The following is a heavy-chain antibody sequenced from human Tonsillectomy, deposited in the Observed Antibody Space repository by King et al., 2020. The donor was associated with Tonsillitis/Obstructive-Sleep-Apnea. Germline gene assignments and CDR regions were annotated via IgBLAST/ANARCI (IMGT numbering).Heavy chain of an antibody. Sequence: QLQESGPGLVKPSETLSLTCTVSYGSISSYYWSWIRQPPGKGLEWIGDMYYSGSTNYNPSLKSRVTISVDTSKNQFSLKVSSVTAADTAVYFCARHGITYDYGHARHFAYWGQGTLVTVSS. D-gene: IGHD4-17*01. CDR2: MYYSGST. J-gene: IGHJ4*02. CDR1: YGSISSYY. V-gene: IGHV4-59*08. CDR3: ARHGITYDYGHARHFAY.